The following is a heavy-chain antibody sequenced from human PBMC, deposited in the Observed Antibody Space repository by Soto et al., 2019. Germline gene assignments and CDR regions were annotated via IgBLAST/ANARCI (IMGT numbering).Heavy chain of an antibody. CDR3: ATVTTGTIWFDP. D-gene: IGHD1-1*01. CDR1: GYTLTGLS. V-gene: IGHV1-24*01. Sequence: GASVKASCKVSGYTLTGLSMHWVRQAPGKGLEWMGGFDPEDGETIYAQKFQGRVTMTEDTSTDTAYMELSSLRSEDTAVYYCATVTTGTIWFDPWGQGTLVTVSS. J-gene: IGHJ5*02. CDR2: FDPEDGET.